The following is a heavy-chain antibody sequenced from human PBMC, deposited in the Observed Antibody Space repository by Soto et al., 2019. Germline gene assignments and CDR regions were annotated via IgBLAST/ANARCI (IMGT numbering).Heavy chain of an antibody. J-gene: IGHJ6*02. V-gene: IGHV5-10-1*01. CDR3: ARHSITIFGVVTQGSGMDV. CDR2: IDPSDSYT. D-gene: IGHD3-3*01. Sequence: GESLKISCKGSGYSFTSYWISWVRQMPGKGLEWMGRIDPSDSYTNYSPSFQGHVTISADKSISTAYLQWSSLKASDTAMYYCARHSITIFGVVTQGSGMDVWGQGTTVTVSS. CDR1: GYSFTSYW.